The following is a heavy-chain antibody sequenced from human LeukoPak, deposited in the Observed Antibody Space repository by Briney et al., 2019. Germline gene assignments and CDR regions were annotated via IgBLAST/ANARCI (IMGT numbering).Heavy chain of an antibody. D-gene: IGHD6-19*01. J-gene: IGHJ4*02. Sequence: PGGSLRLSCAPSGFTFYAYAMHWVRQAPGKGLEWVALISYDGGNIYYSDSVQGRFTISRDNSKNTLYLQMNTLRPEDTAIYYCARDPPFGSGWAQNHFDYWGQGTLVTVSS. V-gene: IGHV3-30*04. CDR3: ARDPPFGSGWAQNHFDY. CDR1: GFTFYAYA. CDR2: ISYDGGNI.